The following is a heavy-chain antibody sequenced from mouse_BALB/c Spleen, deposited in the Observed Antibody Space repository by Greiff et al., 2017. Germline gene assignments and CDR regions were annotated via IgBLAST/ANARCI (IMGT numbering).Heavy chain of an antibody. J-gene: IGHJ1*01. Sequence: QVQLQQSGAELVRPGSSVKISCKASGYAFSSYWMNWVKQRPGQGLEWIGQIYPGDGDTNYNGKFKGKATLTADKSSSTAYMQLSSLTSEDSAVYFCARRLYYGWYFDVWGAGTTVTVSS. D-gene: IGHD2-1*01. CDR3: ARRLYYGWYFDV. CDR2: IYPGDGDT. V-gene: IGHV1-80*01. CDR1: GYAFSSYW.